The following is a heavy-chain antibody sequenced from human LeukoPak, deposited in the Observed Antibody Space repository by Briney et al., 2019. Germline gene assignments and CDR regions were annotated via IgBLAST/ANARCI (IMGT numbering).Heavy chain of an antibody. CDR1: GFTFSDYY. CDR2: IKHDGTDS. Sequence: GGSLRLSCAASGFTFSDYYMSWIRQAPGKGREWVANIKHDGTDSFYVDSVKGRFTISRDNSTNSLYLQMHSLRGEETAVYFCARDRRPTIYGGLDSWGQGTVVTVSS. D-gene: IGHD4-17*01. J-gene: IGHJ4*02. CDR3: ARDRRPTIYGGLDS. V-gene: IGHV3-7*01.